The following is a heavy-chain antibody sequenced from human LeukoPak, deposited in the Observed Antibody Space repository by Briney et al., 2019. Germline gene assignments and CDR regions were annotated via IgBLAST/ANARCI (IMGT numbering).Heavy chain of an antibody. Sequence: SETLSLTCTVSGGSTSSYYWSWIRQPPGRGLEWIGFIYSTGTTNYIPSLKSRVTISVDTSKNQFSLNLSSVTAADPAVYYCARTLYCGGDCYYFDSWGQGTLVTVSS. CDR2: IYSTGTT. J-gene: IGHJ4*02. CDR3: ARTLYCGGDCYYFDS. CDR1: GGSTSSYY. V-gene: IGHV4-59*01. D-gene: IGHD2-21*02.